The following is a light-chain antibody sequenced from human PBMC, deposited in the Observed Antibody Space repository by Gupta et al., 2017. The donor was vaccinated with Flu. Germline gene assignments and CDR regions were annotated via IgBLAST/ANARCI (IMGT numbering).Light chain of an antibody. CDR3: QHSDNTPLA. Sequence: DIQMTQSPSSLSASIGDRVTITCRPSQYISTFLNWYQQRPGKAPKLLIYAASSLQSGVPSRFSGSGSGTDFTLTINRLQAEDFGTYYCQHSDNTPLAFGGGTKVEIK. CDR1: QYISTF. V-gene: IGKV1-39*01. CDR2: AAS. J-gene: IGKJ4*01.